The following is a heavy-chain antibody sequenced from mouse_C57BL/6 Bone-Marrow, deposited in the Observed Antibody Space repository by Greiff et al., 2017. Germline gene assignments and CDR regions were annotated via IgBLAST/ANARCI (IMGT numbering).Heavy chain of an antibody. J-gene: IGHJ2*01. Sequence: QVQLQQPGAELVKPGASVKMSCKASGYTFTSYWITWVKQRPGQGLEWLGDIYPGSGSTNYNEKFKSKATLTVDTSSSAAYMQLSSLTSEDSAVSDCAKIYYGPFDYWGQGTTLTVSS. V-gene: IGHV1-55*01. D-gene: IGHD2-1*01. CDR1: GYTFTSYW. CDR3: AKIYYGPFDY. CDR2: IYPGSGST.